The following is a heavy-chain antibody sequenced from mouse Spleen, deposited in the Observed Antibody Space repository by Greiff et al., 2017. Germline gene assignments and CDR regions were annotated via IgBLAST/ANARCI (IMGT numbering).Heavy chain of an antibody. CDR2: ISYSGST. CDR1: GYSITSGYD. J-gene: IGHJ1*01. CDR3: AREALPHHWYFDV. Sequence: EVHLVESGPGMVKPSQSLSLTCTVTGYSITSGYDWHWIRHFPGNKLEWMGYISYSGSTNYNPSLKSRISITHDTSKNHFFLKLNSVTTEDTATYYCAREALPHHWYFDVWGAGTTVTVSS. V-gene: IGHV3-1*01. D-gene: IGHD6-1*01.